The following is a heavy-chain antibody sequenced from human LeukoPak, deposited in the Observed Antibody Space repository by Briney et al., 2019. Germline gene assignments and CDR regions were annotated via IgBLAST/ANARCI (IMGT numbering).Heavy chain of an antibody. Sequence: SQTLSLTCAISGDSVSNNNYAWNWIRQSPSRGLEWLGRTYYRSQWHNDYARSVMGRISVDPDTSKNQFSLHLSSVTPDETAVYYCAGGYAFDVWGQGKMVTVSS. J-gene: IGHJ3*01. CDR2: TYYRSQWHN. CDR1: GDSVSNNNYA. CDR3: AGGYAFDV. V-gene: IGHV6-1*01.